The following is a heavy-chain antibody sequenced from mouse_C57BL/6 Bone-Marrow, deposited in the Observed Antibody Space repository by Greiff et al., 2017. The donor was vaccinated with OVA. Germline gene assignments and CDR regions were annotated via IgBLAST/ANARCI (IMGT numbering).Heavy chain of an antibody. CDR3: SIPLITLPFAY. J-gene: IGHJ3*01. Sequence: DVMLVESGGDLVKPGGSLKLSCAASGFTFSSYGMSWVRQTPEKRLEWVATISSGGVYTYYQDSVKGRFTISRDNAKTTLYLQMSSLKSEDTAMYYCSIPLITLPFAYWGQGTLVTVSA. CDR2: ISSGGVYT. CDR1: GFTFSSYG. D-gene: IGHD1-2*01. V-gene: IGHV5-6*02.